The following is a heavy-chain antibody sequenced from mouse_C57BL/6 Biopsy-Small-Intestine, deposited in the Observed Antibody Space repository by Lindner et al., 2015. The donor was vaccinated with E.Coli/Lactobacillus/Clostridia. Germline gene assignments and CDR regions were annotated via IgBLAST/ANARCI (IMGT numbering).Heavy chain of an antibody. D-gene: IGHD1-3*01. CDR3: ANSYIAPRPRDFDS. Sequence: SVKVSCKASGYTFIDYYMNWVRQAPGQGLEWMGWINPNNGGTNYAQKFQGRVTMTRDTSISTAYMELSRLRSDDTAIYYCANSYIAPRPRDFDSWGQGTLVTVSS. J-gene: IGHJ4*01. V-gene: IGHV1-26*01. CDR1: GYTFIDYY. CDR2: INPNNGGT.